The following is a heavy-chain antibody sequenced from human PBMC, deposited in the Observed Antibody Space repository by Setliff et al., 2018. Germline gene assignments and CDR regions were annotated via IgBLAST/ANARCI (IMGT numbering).Heavy chain of an antibody. CDR1: GASISSNY. CDR3: ASTPRRGLDIRTRVGAFDS. V-gene: IGHV4-59*01. CDR2: LYYNGTT. Sequence: SETLSLTCSVSGASISSNYWSWIRQSPGKGLEWIGYLYYNGTTRFGPSLKSRATISLDTSRNQFSLRLTSVTAADTAVYYCASTPRRGLDIRTRVGAFDSWGQGTVVTDSS. D-gene: IGHD1-26*01. J-gene: IGHJ4*02.